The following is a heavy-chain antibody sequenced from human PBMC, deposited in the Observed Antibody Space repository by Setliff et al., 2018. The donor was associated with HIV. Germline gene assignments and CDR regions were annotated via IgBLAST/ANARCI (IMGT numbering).Heavy chain of an antibody. CDR3: ASPLPVIGTGAPFHS. CDR2: FYQSGST. CDR1: GHSISDGDF. J-gene: IGHJ1*01. Sequence: PSETLSLTCAVSGHSISDGDFWGWIRQPPGKGLEWIGTFYQSGSTYYNPSLKSRVTISVDTSKNEFSLKMTSVTAADTAVYYCASPLPVIGTGAPFHSWGQGTLVTVS. D-gene: IGHD6-19*01. V-gene: IGHV4-38-2*01.